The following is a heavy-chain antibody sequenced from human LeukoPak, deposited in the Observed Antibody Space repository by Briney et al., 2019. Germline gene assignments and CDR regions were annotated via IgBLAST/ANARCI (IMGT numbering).Heavy chain of an antibody. Sequence: GGSLRLSCEASGISFNNYGMHWVRQAPGKGLEWVAMIWYDGSNKHYADSVKGRFTISRDNSKNTLYLQMNSLRAEDTAVYYCARGPGLRYYYYGMDVWGQGTTVTVSS. D-gene: IGHD6-19*01. J-gene: IGHJ6*02. CDR1: GISFNNYG. V-gene: IGHV3-33*01. CDR2: IWYDGSNK. CDR3: ARGPGLRYYYYGMDV.